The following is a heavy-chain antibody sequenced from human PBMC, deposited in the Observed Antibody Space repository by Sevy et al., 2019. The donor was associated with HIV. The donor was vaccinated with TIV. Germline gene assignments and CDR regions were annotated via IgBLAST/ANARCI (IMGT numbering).Heavy chain of an antibody. CDR1: GFTFSSYA. J-gene: IGHJ3*02. CDR2: ISGSGGST. CDR3: AKVGSGKIVVVPAAAFDI. V-gene: IGHV3-23*01. Sequence: GGSLRLSCAASGFTFSSYAMSWVRQAPGKGLEWVSAISGSGGSTYYEDSVKGRFTISSDNSKNTLYLQMNSLRAEDTAVYYCAKVGSGKIVVVPAAAFDIWCQGTMVTVSS. D-gene: IGHD2-2*01.